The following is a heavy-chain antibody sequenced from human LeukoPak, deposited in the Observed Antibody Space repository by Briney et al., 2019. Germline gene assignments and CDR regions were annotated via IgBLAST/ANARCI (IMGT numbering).Heavy chain of an antibody. D-gene: IGHD1-7*01. CDR1: GVTSSGSA. J-gene: IGHJ4*02. CDR2: IRSKANSYAT. CDR3: TRGTTGPLSY. Sequence: GSLRLSCAASGVTSSGSAMHWVRQPSGKGLEWVGRIRSKANSYATAYAASVKGRFTISRDDSKNTAYLQMNSLKTEDTAVYYCTRGTTGPLSYWGQGTLVTVSS. V-gene: IGHV3-73*01.